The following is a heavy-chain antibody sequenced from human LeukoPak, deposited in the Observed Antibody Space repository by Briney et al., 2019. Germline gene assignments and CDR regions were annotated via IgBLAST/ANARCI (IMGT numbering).Heavy chain of an antibody. J-gene: IGHJ6*03. D-gene: IGHD4-17*01. V-gene: IGHV1-18*01. CDR3: ARDRTVTEEYYYMDV. CDR1: GYTFTSYG. CDR2: MSAYNGNT. Sequence: ASVKVSCKASGYTFTSYGISWVRQAPGQGLEWMGWMSAYNGNTNYAQKLQARVTMTTDTSTSTAYMELRSLRSDDTAVYYCARDRTVTEEYYYMDVWGKGTTVTVSS.